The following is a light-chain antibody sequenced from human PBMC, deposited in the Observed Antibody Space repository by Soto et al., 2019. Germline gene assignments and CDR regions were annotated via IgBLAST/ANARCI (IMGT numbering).Light chain of an antibody. V-gene: IGKV4-1*01. Sequence: DIVMTQSPDSLAVSLSERATINCRSSQSVLYSSNNKNYLAWYQQKPGQPPKLLIYWASTRESGVPDRFSGSGSGTDFTLTISSLQAEDVAVYYCQQYYNTPFTFGPGTKVDIK. CDR1: QSVLYSSNNKNY. CDR3: QQYYNTPFT. CDR2: WAS. J-gene: IGKJ3*01.